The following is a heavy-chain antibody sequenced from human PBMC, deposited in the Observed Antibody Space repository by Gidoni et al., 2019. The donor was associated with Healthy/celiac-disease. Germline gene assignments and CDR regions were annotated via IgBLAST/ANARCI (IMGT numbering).Heavy chain of an antibody. V-gene: IGHV4-39*01. CDR2: IYYSGST. Sequence: QLQLQESGPGLVKPSATPSLTRTVPACSISSSSYYWGWICQPPGKGLESIGSIYYSGSTYYNPSVKRRVTISVDTSKNQFSLKLGSVTAADTAVYYCARRAGGSEFDYWGQGTLVTVSS. D-gene: IGHD3-10*01. CDR3: ARRAGGSEFDY. CDR1: ACSISSSSYY. J-gene: IGHJ4*02.